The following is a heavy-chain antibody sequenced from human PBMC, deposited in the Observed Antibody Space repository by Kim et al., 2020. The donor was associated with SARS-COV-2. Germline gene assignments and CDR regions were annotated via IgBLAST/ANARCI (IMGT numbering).Heavy chain of an antibody. J-gene: IGHJ6*02. V-gene: IGHV3-21*01. CDR1: GFSFTSYS. CDR2: LISSSTYI. Sequence: GGSLRLSCATSGFSFTSYSMNWVRQAPGKGLEWVSSLISSSTYISYADSVKGRFTISRDNAKNTLYLQMRSLRAEDTAVYYCARLGYWGGMAVWGQGTTV. D-gene: IGHD2-15*01. CDR3: ARLGYWGGMAV.